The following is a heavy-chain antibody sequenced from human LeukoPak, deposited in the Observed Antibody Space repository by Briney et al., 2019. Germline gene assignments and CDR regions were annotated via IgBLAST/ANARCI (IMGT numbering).Heavy chain of an antibody. CDR3: ARGACYYIY. CDR1: GFTFTTSW. D-gene: IGHD3-22*01. CDR2: IKPDGSEK. J-gene: IGHJ4*02. Sequence: GGSLRLSCAPSGFTFTTSWMSWVRQAPGKGLEWLANIKPDGSEKNYVDSVRGRFTISRDNAKNSLYLEMNSLRAEDTAVYYCARGACYYIYWGQGTLVSVSS. V-gene: IGHV3-7*01.